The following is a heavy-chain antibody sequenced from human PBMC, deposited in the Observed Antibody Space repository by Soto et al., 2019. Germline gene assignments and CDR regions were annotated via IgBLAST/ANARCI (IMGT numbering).Heavy chain of an antibody. CDR3: ARGGAMGVDY. CDR1: GFTFNTHW. Sequence: GGSLRLSCTASGFTFNTHWMHWVRQAPGKGLVWVSRIYFDGITTNYADSVKGRLTVSRDNAKNTVYPHVNTLRDEDTTVYYCARGGAMGVDYWGQGTLVTVSS. CDR2: IYFDGITT. V-gene: IGHV3-74*01. D-gene: IGHD1-26*01. J-gene: IGHJ4*02.